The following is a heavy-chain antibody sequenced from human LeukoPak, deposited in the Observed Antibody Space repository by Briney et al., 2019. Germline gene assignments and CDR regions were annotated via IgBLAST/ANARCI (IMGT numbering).Heavy chain of an antibody. CDR1: GFTFSSYG. Sequence: GGSLRLSCAASGFTFSSYGMHWVRQAPGKGLEWVSSISSSSSYIYYADSVKGRFTISRDNAKNSLYLQMNSLRAEDTAVYYCARDHNDILTGYYPFDYWGQGTLVTVSS. CDR2: ISSSSSYI. V-gene: IGHV3-21*01. J-gene: IGHJ4*02. D-gene: IGHD3-9*01. CDR3: ARDHNDILTGYYPFDY.